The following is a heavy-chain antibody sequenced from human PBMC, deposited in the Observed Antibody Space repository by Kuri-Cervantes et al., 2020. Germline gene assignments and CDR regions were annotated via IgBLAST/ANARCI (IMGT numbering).Heavy chain of an antibody. CDR3: TTDGDYYDSSGYSDIFDY. D-gene: IGHD3-22*01. V-gene: IGHV3-15*05. J-gene: IGHJ4*02. CDR2: IKNKIEGETI. Sequence: GGSLRLSCAGSGFTFTYAWMSWVRQAPGKGLEWVGRIKNKIEGETIDYAAPVKGRLTISRDDLKNTLHLQMNSLKTEDTAVYYCTTDGDYYDSSGYSDIFDYWGRGTLVTVSS. CDR1: GFTFTYAW.